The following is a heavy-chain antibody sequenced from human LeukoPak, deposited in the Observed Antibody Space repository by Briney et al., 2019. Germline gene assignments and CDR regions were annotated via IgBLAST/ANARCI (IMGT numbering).Heavy chain of an antibody. J-gene: IGHJ5*02. CDR1: GGSISSYY. V-gene: IGHV4-59*01. D-gene: IGHD4-17*01. Sequence: SGTLSLTCTVSGGSISSYYWSWIRQPPGKGLEWIGYIYYSGSTNYNPSLKSRVTISVDTSKNQFSLKQSSVTAADPAVYHCARVQRDYGDYSWFDPWGQGTLVTVSS. CDR2: IYYSGST. CDR3: ARVQRDYGDYSWFDP.